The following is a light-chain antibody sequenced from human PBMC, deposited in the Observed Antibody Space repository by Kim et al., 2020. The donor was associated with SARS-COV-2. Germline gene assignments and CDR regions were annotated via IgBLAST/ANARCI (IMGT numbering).Light chain of an antibody. CDR2: DKN. J-gene: IGLJ2*01. Sequence: SSELTQDPAVSVALGQTVRIKCQGDSLRSYYATWYQQKPGQAPMLIVYDKNNRPSGIPDRFSGSTSGSTASLTITGAQAEDEADYYCGSRDSDNHLGLFGGGTQLTVL. V-gene: IGLV3-19*01. CDR1: SLRSYY. CDR3: GSRDSDNHLGL.